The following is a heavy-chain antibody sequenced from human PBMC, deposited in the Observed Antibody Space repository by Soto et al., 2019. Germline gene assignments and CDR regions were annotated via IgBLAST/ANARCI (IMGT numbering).Heavy chain of an antibody. CDR2: INHSGST. CDR3: ARSGHDFWSGYYRGWFDP. D-gene: IGHD3-3*01. J-gene: IGHJ5*02. V-gene: IGHV4-34*01. CDR1: GGSFSGYY. Sequence: SETLSLTCAVYGGSFSGYYWSWIRQPPGKGLEWIGEINHSGSTNYNPSLKSRFTISVDTSKNHFSLKLSSVTAADTVVFYCARSGHDFWSGYYRGWFDPWGQGTLVTVSS.